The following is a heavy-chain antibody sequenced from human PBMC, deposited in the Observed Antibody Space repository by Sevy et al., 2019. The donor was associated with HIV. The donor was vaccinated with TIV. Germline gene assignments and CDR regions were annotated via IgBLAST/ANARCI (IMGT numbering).Heavy chain of an antibody. V-gene: IGHV3-30*18. CDR3: AKDREWLQHHDAFDI. J-gene: IGHJ3*02. CDR2: ISYDGSNK. Sequence: GGSLRLSCAASGLTLSSCGMHWARQAPGKGLEWVAVISYDGSNKYYAESVKGRFTISRDTSKNTLYLQMNSLRAEDTAVYYCAKDREWLQHHDAFDIWGQGTMVTVSS. CDR1: GLTLSSCG. D-gene: IGHD5-12*01.